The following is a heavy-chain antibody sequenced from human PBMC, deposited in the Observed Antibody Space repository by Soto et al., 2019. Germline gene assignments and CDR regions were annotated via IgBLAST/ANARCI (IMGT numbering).Heavy chain of an antibody. CDR2: IYYSGST. CDR1: GGSISSGGYY. CDR3: ARALVGGRPLGWFGP. D-gene: IGHD2-15*01. Sequence: QVQLQESGPGLVKPSQTLSLTCTVSGGSISSGGYYWSWIRQHPGKGLEWIGYIYYSGSTYYHPSLKGRVTISVDTSKNLFSLELSSVAAAGTAVYYCARALVGGRPLGWFGPWGQGTLVPVSS. V-gene: IGHV4-31*03. J-gene: IGHJ5*02.